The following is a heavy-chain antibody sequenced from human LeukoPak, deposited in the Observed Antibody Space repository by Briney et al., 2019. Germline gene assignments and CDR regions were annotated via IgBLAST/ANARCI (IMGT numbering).Heavy chain of an antibody. CDR1: GGSVSSGSYY. CDR3: ARSILHYYDSSGYYDY. D-gene: IGHD3-22*01. Sequence: SETLALTCTVAGGSVSSGSYYWRWIRQPPGKGLEWIGYIYYSGSTNYNPSLKSRVTISVDTSKNQFSLKLSSVTVADTAVYYCARSILHYYDSSGYYDYWGQGTLVTVSS. V-gene: IGHV4-61*01. CDR2: IYYSGST. J-gene: IGHJ4*02.